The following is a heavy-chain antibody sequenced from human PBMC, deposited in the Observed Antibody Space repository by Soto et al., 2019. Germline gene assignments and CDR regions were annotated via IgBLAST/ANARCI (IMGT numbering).Heavy chain of an antibody. V-gene: IGHV1-18*01. J-gene: IGHJ3*02. CDR3: ARDPRLRAFDI. Sequence: ASVKVSCKASGYTFTSYGISWVRQAPGQGLEWMGWISAYNGNTNYAQKLQGRVTMTTDTSTSTAYKELRSLRSDDTAVYYCARDPRLRAFDIWGQGTMVTVSS. CDR1: GYTFTSYG. D-gene: IGHD6-19*01. CDR2: ISAYNGNT.